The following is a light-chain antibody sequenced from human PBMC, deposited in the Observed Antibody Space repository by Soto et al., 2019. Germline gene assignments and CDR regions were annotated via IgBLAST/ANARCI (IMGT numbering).Light chain of an antibody. J-gene: IGLJ2*01. V-gene: IGLV6-57*04. CDR1: SGSIASNY. CDR3: QSYDSSIYVV. Sequence: NFMLTQPHSVSESPGKTVTISCTRSSGSIASNYVQWYQQRPGSAPTTVIYEDNQRPSGVPDRFSGSIDSSSNSASLTVSGLKTEDEASYYCQSYDSSIYVVFGGGTELTVL. CDR2: EDN.